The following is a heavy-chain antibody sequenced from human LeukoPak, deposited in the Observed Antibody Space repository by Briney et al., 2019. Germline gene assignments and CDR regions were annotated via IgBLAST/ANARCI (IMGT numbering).Heavy chain of an antibody. D-gene: IGHD3-10*01. Sequence: GGSLRLSCVASGFTFSTYAVGWVRQVPGKGLEWVSSVSERGDTTYYADSVKGRFTISRDNSKNTLYLQMNSLRAEDTAVYYCAREGGLWFGDRYYYYYYMDVWGKGATVTVSS. CDR2: VSERGDTT. J-gene: IGHJ6*03. CDR3: AREGGLWFGDRYYYYYYMDV. CDR1: GFTFSTYA. V-gene: IGHV3-23*01.